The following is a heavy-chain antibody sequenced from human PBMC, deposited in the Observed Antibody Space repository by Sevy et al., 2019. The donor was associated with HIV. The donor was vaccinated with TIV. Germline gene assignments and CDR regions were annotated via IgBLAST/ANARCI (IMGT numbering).Heavy chain of an antibody. Sequence: GGSLRLSCAASGFTFSSYWMSWVRQAPGKGLEWVANIKQDGSEKYYVGSVKGRFTISRDNAKNSLYLQMNSLRAEDTAVYYCAREISLHCSSTSCYEDYWGQGTLVTVSS. CDR2: IKQDGSEK. CDR1: GFTFSSYW. D-gene: IGHD2-2*01. CDR3: AREISLHCSSTSCYEDY. V-gene: IGHV3-7*01. J-gene: IGHJ4*02.